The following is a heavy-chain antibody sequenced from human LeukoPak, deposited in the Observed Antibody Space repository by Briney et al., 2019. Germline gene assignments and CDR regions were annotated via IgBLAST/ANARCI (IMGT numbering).Heavy chain of an antibody. D-gene: IGHD3-22*01. CDR3: VKSKLCYDSRIGPGNYFDY. CDR2: IGGDGVST. Sequence: GGSLRLSCAASGYTLRSYAMSWVRQAPGKGLEWVSSIGGDGVSTYYADSVKGRFTLSRDKFRNTLYLQMNSLRAEDTAIYYCVKSKLCYDSRIGPGNYFDYWGQGTLVTVSS. J-gene: IGHJ4*02. V-gene: IGHV3-23*01. CDR1: GYTLRSYA.